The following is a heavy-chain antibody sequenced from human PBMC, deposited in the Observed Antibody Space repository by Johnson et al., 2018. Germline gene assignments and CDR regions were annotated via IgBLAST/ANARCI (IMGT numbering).Heavy chain of an antibody. D-gene: IGHD2-15*01. CDR3: AKADCGCYIDGMDV. J-gene: IGHJ6*02. Sequence: VQLVESGGGLVQPGGSLRLSCAASGFTFSSHAMSWVRQAPGKGLEWVSAISGSGGSIYNADSGKGRFTISRDKAKDPLYLQMNSLRAEGTAVYYCAKADCGCYIDGMDVWGQGTTVTVSS. CDR1: GFTFSSHA. CDR2: ISGSGGSI. V-gene: IGHV3-23*04.